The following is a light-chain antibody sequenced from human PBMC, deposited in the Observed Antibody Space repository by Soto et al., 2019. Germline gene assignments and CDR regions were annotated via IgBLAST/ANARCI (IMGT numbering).Light chain of an antibody. V-gene: IGLV2-14*01. CDR1: SSDVGGYNY. J-gene: IGLJ1*01. CDR2: EVT. Sequence: QCVLAVPGSRSDPAGQPITITCPGNSSDVGGYNYVSWYQLHPGKAPKLILYEVTNRPSGVSDRFSGSKSGNTASLTISGLQAEDEADYYCSSYTSSTAYVFGTGTKV. CDR3: SSYTSSTAYV.